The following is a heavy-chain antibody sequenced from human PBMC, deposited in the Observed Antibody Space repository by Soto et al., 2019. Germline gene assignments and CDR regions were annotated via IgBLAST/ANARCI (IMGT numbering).Heavy chain of an antibody. V-gene: IGHV1-69*13. D-gene: IGHD1-1*01. J-gene: IGHJ6*02. Sequence: GASVKVSCKASGGTFSSYAISWVRQAPGQGLEWMGGIIPIFGTANYAQKFQGRVTITADESTSTAYMELSSLRSEDTAVYYCARGYLTDYYYYYGMDVWGQGTTVTVSS. CDR1: GGTFSSYA. CDR3: ARGYLTDYYYYYGMDV. CDR2: IIPIFGTA.